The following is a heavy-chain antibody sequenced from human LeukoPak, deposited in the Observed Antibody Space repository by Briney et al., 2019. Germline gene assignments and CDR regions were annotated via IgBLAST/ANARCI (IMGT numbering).Heavy chain of an antibody. CDR3: ARLPVTNYYMDV. Sequence: MTSETLSLTCAVSGYSISSGYYWGWIRQPRGKALEWIGSIYDSGSTYYNPSLKSRVTISVDTSKNQFSLKLSSVTAAGTAVYYCARLPVTNYYMDVWGKGTTVTVSS. D-gene: IGHD4-17*01. CDR1: GYSISSGYY. V-gene: IGHV4-38-2*01. J-gene: IGHJ6*03. CDR2: IYDSGST.